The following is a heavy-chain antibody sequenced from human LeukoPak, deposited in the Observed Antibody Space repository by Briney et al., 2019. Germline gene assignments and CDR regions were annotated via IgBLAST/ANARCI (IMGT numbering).Heavy chain of an antibody. CDR1: GFTFSSYG. J-gene: IGHJ4*02. D-gene: IGHD2-2*01. CDR3: ASTSSLLGY. V-gene: IGHV3-23*01. Sequence: GGPLRLSCAASGFTFSSYGMNWVRQAPGKGLEWVSAISGSGGSTYYADSVKGRFTISRDNAKNSLYLQMNSLRAEDTAVYYCASTSSLLGYWGQGTLVTVSS. CDR2: ISGSGGST.